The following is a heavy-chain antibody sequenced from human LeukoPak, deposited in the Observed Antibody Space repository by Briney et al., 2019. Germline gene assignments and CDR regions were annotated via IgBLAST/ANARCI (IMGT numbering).Heavy chain of an antibody. V-gene: IGHV3-74*01. J-gene: IGHJ3*02. CDR2: INTDGSST. Sequence: GGSLRLSCAASGFTFSSYWMHWVRQAPGKGLVWVSRINTDGSSTSYADSVKGRFTISRDNAKNTLYLLMNSLRAEDTAVYYCARDLNYYDSSEAFDIWGQGTMVTVSS. CDR1: GFTFSSYW. D-gene: IGHD3-22*01. CDR3: ARDLNYYDSSEAFDI.